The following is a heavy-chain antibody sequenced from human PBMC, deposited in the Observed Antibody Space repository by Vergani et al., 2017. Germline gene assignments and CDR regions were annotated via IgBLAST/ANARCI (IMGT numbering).Heavy chain of an antibody. CDR2: ISSSSSYI. CDR3: ARDKTYCSQTSCWDWFGP. Sequence: EVQLVESGGGLVKPGGSLRLSCAASGFTFSSYSMYWVRQAPGKGLEWVSSISSSSSYIYYADSVKGRFTISRDNAKNSLYLQMNSLRAEDTAVYYCARDKTYCSQTSCWDWFGPWGQGSLVTVSS. D-gene: IGHD2-2*01. CDR1: GFTFSSYS. V-gene: IGHV3-21*01. J-gene: IGHJ5*02.